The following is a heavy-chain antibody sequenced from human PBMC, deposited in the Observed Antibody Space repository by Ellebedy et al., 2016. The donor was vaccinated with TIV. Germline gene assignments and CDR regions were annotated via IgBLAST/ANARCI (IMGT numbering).Heavy chain of an antibody. J-gene: IGHJ5*02. CDR2: INPSGGST. V-gene: IGHV1-46*01. CDR3: AREKEVLRYFDWQRRSSGFDP. D-gene: IGHD3-9*01. CDR1: GYTFTSYY. Sequence: ASVKVSXXASGYTFTSYYMHWVRQAPGQGLEWMGIINPSGGSTSYAQKLQGRVTMTRDTSTSTVYMELSSLRSEDTAVYYCAREKEVLRYFDWQRRSSGFDPWGQGTLVTVSS.